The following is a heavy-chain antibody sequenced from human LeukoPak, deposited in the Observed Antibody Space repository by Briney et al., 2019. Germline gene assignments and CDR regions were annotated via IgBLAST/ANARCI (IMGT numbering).Heavy chain of an antibody. V-gene: IGHV4-34*01. CDR1: GGSFSGYY. D-gene: IGHD2-21*02. Sequence: SETLSLTCAVYGGSFSGYYWSWIRQPPGKGLEWIGEINHSGSTNYNPSLKSRVTISVDTSKNQFSLKLSSVTAADTAVYYRARAILLDYWGQGTLVTVSS. J-gene: IGHJ4*02. CDR2: INHSGST. CDR3: ARAILLDY.